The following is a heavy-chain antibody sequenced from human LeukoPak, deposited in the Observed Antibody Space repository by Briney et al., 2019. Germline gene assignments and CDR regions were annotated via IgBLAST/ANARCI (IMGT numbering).Heavy chain of an antibody. D-gene: IGHD2-21*01. J-gene: IGHJ4*02. CDR3: AKAYCGGDCYSRLYYFDC. CDR2: ISYDGSNK. CDR1: GFTFSSYG. V-gene: IGHV3-30*18. Sequence: GGSLRLSCAASGFTFSSYGMHWVRQAPGKGLEWVAVISYDGSNKYYADSVKGRFTISRDNSKNTLYLQMNSLRAEDTAVYYCAKAYCGGDCYSRLYYFDCWGQGTLVTVSS.